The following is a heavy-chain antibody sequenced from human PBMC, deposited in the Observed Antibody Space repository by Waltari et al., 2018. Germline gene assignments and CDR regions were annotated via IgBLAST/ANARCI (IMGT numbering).Heavy chain of an antibody. J-gene: IGHJ4*02. CDR2: INHSGST. Sequence: QVQLQQWGAGLLKPSETLSLTCAVSGGSFSGYYWSWIRQPPGKGLEWIGEINHSGSTNYNPSLKSRVTISVDTSKNQFSLKLSSVTAADTAVYYCARGRRGADYWGQGTLVTVSS. V-gene: IGHV4-34*01. D-gene: IGHD1-26*01. CDR1: GGSFSGYY. CDR3: ARGRRGADY.